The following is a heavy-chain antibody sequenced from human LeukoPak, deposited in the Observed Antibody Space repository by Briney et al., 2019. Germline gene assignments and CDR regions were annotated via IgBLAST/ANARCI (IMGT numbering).Heavy chain of an antibody. D-gene: IGHD1-26*01. V-gene: IGHV3-23*01. CDR2: ISGSGVST. J-gene: IGHJ4*02. CDR3: AKDRARVTY. Sequence: GGSLRLSCAASGFTFSSYSMNWVRQAPGKGLEWVSSISGSGVSTFYADSVKGRFTISRDNSKNTLYLQMNSLRAEDTAVYYCAKDRARVTYWGQGTLVTVSS. CDR1: GFTFSSYS.